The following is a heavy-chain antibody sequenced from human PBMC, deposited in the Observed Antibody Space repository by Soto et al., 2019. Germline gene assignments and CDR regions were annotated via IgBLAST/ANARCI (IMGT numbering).Heavy chain of an antibody. Sequence: QVQLVQSGAEVKKPGSSVKVSCKASGGTFRTSAISWVRQAPGQGLEWVGGIMPVFRRPKYAQNFQDRVTITADESTSTAYMELSSLISDDTAVYYCARDKDRLQLGGNYYYILDVWGQGTAVTVSS. J-gene: IGHJ6*02. CDR1: GGTFRTSA. D-gene: IGHD1-1*01. CDR3: ARDKDRLQLGGNYYYILDV. CDR2: IMPVFRRP. V-gene: IGHV1-69*12.